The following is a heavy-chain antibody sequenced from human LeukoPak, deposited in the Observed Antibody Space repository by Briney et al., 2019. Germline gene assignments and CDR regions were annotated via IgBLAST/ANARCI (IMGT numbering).Heavy chain of an antibody. CDR2: IYYSGST. V-gene: IGHV4-39*02. CDR1: GGSISSSSYY. D-gene: IGHD1-26*01. J-gene: IGHJ3*02. Sequence: PSETLSLTCTVSGGSISSSSYYWGWIRQPPGEGLEWIGSIYYSGSTYYNPSLKSRVTISVDTSKNQFSLKLSSVTAADTAVYYCARDKEGGVSIWGQGTMVTVSS. CDR3: ARDKEGGVSI.